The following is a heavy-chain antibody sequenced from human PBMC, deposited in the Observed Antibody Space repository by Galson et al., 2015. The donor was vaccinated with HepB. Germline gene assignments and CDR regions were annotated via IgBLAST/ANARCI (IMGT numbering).Heavy chain of an antibody. CDR1: EFTVSGNY. J-gene: IGHJ4*01. D-gene: IGHD6-19*01. Sequence: SLRLSCAASEFTVSGNYMSWVRQAPGRGLEWVSVIDSGGTTHYADSVKGRFAISRDSSKNTVYLQMNSLRAEDTAVYYCASSIVAGTQPLKYWGQGTLVTVSS. CDR3: ASSIVAGTQPLKY. CDR2: IDSGGTT. V-gene: IGHV3-53*01.